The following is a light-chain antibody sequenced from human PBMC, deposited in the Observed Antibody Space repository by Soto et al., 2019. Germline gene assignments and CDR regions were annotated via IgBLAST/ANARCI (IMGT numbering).Light chain of an antibody. CDR1: SSDVGGYNY. V-gene: IGLV2-8*01. CDR2: EVS. J-gene: IGLJ1*01. Sequence: QSALTQPPSASGSPGQSVTISCTGTSSDVGGYNYVSWYQQHPGKAPKLMIYEVSKRPPGVPDRFSGSKSGNTASLTVSGLQAEDEADYYCSSYAGSNNLVFGTGTKVTV. CDR3: SSYAGSNNLV.